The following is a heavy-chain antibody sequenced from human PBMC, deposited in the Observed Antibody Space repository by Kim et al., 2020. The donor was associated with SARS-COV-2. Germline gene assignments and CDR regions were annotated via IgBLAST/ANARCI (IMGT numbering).Heavy chain of an antibody. Sequence: SETLSLTCAVSGGSISSSNWWSWVRQPPGKGLEWIGEIYHSGSTNYNPSLKSRVTISVDKSKNQFSLKLSSVTAADTAVYYCARANTLAAAGRKDFDYWGQGTLVTVSS. V-gene: IGHV4-4*02. CDR2: IYHSGST. CDR1: GGSISSSNW. J-gene: IGHJ4*02. CDR3: ARANTLAAAGRKDFDY. D-gene: IGHD6-13*01.